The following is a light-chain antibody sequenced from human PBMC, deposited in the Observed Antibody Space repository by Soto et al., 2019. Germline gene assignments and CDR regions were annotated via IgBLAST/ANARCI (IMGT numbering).Light chain of an antibody. CDR2: DPS. CDR3: QQRSNWPPGIT. CDR1: PSVSSY. J-gene: IGKJ4*01. V-gene: IGKV3-11*01. Sequence: EIVLPQSPATLSFSPGERATLSCRASPSVSSYVAWYQQNPGQAPRLLIYDPSNRATGIPARFSGSGSGTDFTLTISSLEPADFAAYYCQQRSNWPPGITFGGGTKVEIK.